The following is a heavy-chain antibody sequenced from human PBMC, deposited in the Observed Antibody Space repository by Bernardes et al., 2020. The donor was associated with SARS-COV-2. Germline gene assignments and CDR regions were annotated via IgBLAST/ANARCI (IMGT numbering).Heavy chain of an antibody. J-gene: IGHJ6*02. CDR1: GFTFDDYA. CDR2: ISWNSGSI. CDR3: AKDKKPASLVVPAAITYYYGMDV. D-gene: IGHD2-2*01. V-gene: IGHV3-9*01. Sequence: GGSLRLSCAASGFTFDDYAMHWVRQAPGKGLEWVSGISWNSGSIGYADSVKGRFTISRDNAKNSLYLQMNSLRAEDTAVYYCAKDKKPASLVVPAAITYYYGMDVWGQGTTVTVSS.